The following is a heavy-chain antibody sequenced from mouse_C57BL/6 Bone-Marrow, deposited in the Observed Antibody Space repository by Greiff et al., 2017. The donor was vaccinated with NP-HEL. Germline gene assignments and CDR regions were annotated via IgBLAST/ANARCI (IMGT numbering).Heavy chain of an antibody. V-gene: IGHV1-81*01. Sequence: VKLMESGAELARPGASVKLSCKASGYTFTSYGISWVKQRTGQGLEWIGEIYPRSGNTYYNEKFKGKATLTADKSSSTAYMELRSLTSEDSAVYFCAEFYDGYCWYFDVWGTGTTVTVSS. CDR3: AEFYDGYCWYFDV. D-gene: IGHD2-3*01. CDR1: GYTFTSYG. J-gene: IGHJ1*03. CDR2: IYPRSGNT.